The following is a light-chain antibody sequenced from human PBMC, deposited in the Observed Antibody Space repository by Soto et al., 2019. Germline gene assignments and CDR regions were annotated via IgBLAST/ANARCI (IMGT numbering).Light chain of an antibody. Sequence: EIVMPQSPATLSVSPGERATLSCRASQSVSSNLAWYQQKPGQAPRLLIYGASTRATGIPARFSGSGYGTEFTLTISSLQSEDFAVYYCQQYNNWPPVTFGQGTKVEIK. J-gene: IGKJ1*01. CDR3: QQYNNWPPVT. V-gene: IGKV3-15*01. CDR1: QSVSSN. CDR2: GAS.